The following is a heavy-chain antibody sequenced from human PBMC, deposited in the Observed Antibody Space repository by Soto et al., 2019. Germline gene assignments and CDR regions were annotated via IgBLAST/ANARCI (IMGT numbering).Heavy chain of an antibody. J-gene: IGHJ4*02. CDR2: IYYSGST. D-gene: IGHD1-26*01. V-gene: IGHV4-59*01. Sequence: LSLTCTVSGGSISNYYWSWIRQPPGKGLEWIGYIYYSGSTNYNPSLKSRVTISVDTSENQFSLKLSSVTAADTAVYYCARRYGGNFDYWGQGTLVTVSS. CDR1: GGSISNYY. CDR3: ARRYGGNFDY.